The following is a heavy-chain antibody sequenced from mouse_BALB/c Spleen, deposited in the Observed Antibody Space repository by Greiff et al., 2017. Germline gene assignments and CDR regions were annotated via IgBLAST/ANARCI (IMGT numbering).Heavy chain of an antibody. CDR2: IYPGSGST. CDR1: GYTFTSYW. J-gene: IGHJ4*01. Sequence: LQQPGSELVRPGASVKLSCKASGYTFTSYWMHWVKQRPGQGLESIGNIYPGSGSTNYDEKFKSKATLTVDTSSSTAYMQLSSLTSEDSAVYYCTRDYFYAMDYWGQGTSVTVSS. CDR3: TRDYFYAMDY. D-gene: IGHD2-13*01. V-gene: IGHV1S22*01.